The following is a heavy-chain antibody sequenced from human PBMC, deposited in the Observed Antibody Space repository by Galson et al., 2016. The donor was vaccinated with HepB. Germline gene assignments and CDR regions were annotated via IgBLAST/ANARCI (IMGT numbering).Heavy chain of an antibody. Sequence: TLSLTCTVSGGSISSGGYYWSWIRQHPGEGLEWIGYIYHTGNAYYNASLKSRVTVSVDTSKNQFFLKLSSLTAADTAVYFCARGGRKGLWGYYFDYWGQGTL. J-gene: IGHJ4*02. CDR1: GGSISSGGYY. CDR3: ARGGRKGLWGYYFDY. D-gene: IGHD3-16*01. CDR2: IYHTGNA. V-gene: IGHV4-31*03.